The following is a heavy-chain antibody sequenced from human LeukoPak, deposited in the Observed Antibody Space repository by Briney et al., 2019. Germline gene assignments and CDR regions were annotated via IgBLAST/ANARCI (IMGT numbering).Heavy chain of an antibody. CDR3: ARDYDILTGYYAFDP. D-gene: IGHD3-9*01. Sequence: ASVKVSCKASGYTFTSYGISWVRQAPGQGLEWMGWISAYNGNTNYAQKLQDRVTMTTDTSMSTAYMELRSLRSDDTAVYYCARDYDILTGYYAFDPWGQGTLVTVSS. CDR2: ISAYNGNT. V-gene: IGHV1-18*01. J-gene: IGHJ5*02. CDR1: GYTFTSYG.